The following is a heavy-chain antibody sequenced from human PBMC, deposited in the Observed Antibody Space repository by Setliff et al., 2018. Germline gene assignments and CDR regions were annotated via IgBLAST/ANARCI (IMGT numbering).Heavy chain of an antibody. CDR3: ARASVVHAIAVGY. Sequence: TSETLSLTCTVSGGSVSDSTYYWGWVRQPPGKGLEWIGSIYYNGMAYYNPSLKSRVTMSVDTSKNQFSLNLTSVTAADTAVYYCARASVVHAIAVGYWGQGTLVTVSS. J-gene: IGHJ4*02. CDR1: GGSVSDSTYY. CDR2: IYYNGMA. D-gene: IGHD2-15*01. V-gene: IGHV4-39*01.